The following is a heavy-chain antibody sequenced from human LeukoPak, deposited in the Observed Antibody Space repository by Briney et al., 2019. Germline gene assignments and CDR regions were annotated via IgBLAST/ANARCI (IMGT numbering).Heavy chain of an antibody. CDR2: ITWNGVST. V-gene: IGHV3-20*04. D-gene: IGHD6-19*01. CDR3: AKDSGIAVGRGYFDC. CDR1: GFTFDDYG. J-gene: IGHJ4*02. Sequence: PGGSLRLSCAASGFTFDDYGMSWVRQAPGKGREWVSGITWNGVSTGYADSVKGRFTISRDNAKNSLYLQMNSLRAEDTALYYCAKDSGIAVGRGYFDCWGQGTLVTVSS.